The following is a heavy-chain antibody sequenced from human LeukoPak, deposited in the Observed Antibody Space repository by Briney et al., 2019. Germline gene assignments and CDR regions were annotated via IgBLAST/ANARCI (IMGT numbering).Heavy chain of an antibody. V-gene: IGHV4-4*02. D-gene: IGHD3-10*01. CDR1: GFTFSSYW. CDR2: IFYSGST. CDR3: AKSNGYGLVDI. Sequence: NPGGSLRLSCVVSGFTFSSYWMTWVRQPPGKGLEWIGNIFYSGSTYYSPSLKSRVTISLDTSRNQFSLKLNSVTAADTAVYYCAKSNGYGLVDIWGQGTMVTVSS. J-gene: IGHJ3*02.